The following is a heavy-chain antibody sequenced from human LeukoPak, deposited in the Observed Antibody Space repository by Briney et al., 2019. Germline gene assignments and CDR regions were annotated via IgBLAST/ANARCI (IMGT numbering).Heavy chain of an antibody. CDR3: AKGIDDYDSSGYRY. Sequence: GRSLRLSCAASGFTFSSYGMHWVRQAPGKGLEWVAVIWYDGSNKYYADSVKGRFTISRDNSKNTLYLQMNSLRAEDTAVYYCAKGIDDYDSSGYRYWGQGTLVTVSS. J-gene: IGHJ4*02. CDR1: GFTFSSYG. D-gene: IGHD3-22*01. CDR2: IWYDGSNK. V-gene: IGHV3-33*06.